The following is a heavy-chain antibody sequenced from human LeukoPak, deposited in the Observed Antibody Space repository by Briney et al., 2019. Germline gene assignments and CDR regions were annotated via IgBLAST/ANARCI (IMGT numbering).Heavy chain of an antibody. CDR2: IYYSGST. CDR1: GGSITSSHYY. D-gene: IGHD3-22*01. V-gene: IGHV4-39*07. Sequence: KPSETLSLTCTVSGGSITSSHYYWGFMRQAPGKGLEWIGSIYYSGSTYYDPSLKSRVTISVDTSKNQFSLKLTSVTAADTAVYYCAILPASDTYSYDSIGYYRPGVHWGQGTLVAVSS. J-gene: IGHJ4*02. CDR3: AILPASDTYSYDSIGYYRPGVH.